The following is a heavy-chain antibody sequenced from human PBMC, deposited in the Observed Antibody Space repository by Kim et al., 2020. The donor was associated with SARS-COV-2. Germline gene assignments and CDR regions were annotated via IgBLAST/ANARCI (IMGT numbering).Heavy chain of an antibody. D-gene: IGHD2-15*01. CDR1: GYTFTGYY. CDR2: INPNSGGT. Sequence: ASVKVSCKASGYTFTGYYMHWVRQAPGQGLEWMGWINPNSGGTNYAQKFQGRVTMTRDTSISTAYMELSRLRSDDTAVYYCARSCSGGSCYSCWGQGTLVTVSS. CDR3: ARSCSGGSCYSC. V-gene: IGHV1-2*02. J-gene: IGHJ4*02.